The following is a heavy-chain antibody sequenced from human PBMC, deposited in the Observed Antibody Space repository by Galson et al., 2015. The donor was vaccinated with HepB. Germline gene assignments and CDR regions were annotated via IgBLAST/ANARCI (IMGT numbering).Heavy chain of an antibody. J-gene: IGHJ4*02. CDR2: ISGSGGST. CDR3: AKDSGSYSGGGY. D-gene: IGHD1-26*01. Sequence: SLRLSCAASGFTFSSYAMSWVRQSPGKGLEWVSAISGSGGSTYYADSVKGRFTISRDNSKNTLYLQMNSLRAEDTAVYYCAKDSGSYSGGGYWGQGTLVTVSS. CDR1: GFTFSSYA. V-gene: IGHV3-23*01.